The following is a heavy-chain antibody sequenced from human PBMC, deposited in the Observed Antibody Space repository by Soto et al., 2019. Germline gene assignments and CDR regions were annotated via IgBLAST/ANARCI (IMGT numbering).Heavy chain of an antibody. CDR2: VNHGGTS. CDR1: GGSFSGYY. D-gene: IGHD2-8*01. Sequence: SQTLSLTCAVHGGSFSGYYWDWIRQPPGKGLEWIGEVNHGGTSNYNPSLRNRAIISVDTSKNQFSLKLTSVTAADTAVYYCARRGYCTNGVCYYGMDVWGQGTTVTVSS. J-gene: IGHJ6*02. CDR3: ARRGYCTNGVCYYGMDV. V-gene: IGHV4-34*01.